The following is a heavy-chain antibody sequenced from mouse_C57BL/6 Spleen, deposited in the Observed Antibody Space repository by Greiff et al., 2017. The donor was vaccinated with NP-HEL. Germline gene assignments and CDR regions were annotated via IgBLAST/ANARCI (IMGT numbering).Heavy chain of an antibody. Sequence: QVQLKESGPELVKPGASVKISCKASGYAFSSSWMNWVKQRPGKGLEWIGRIYPGDGDTKYNGKFKGKATLTADKSSSTAYMQLSSLTSEDSAVYFCARDDYDGFAYWGQGTLVTVSA. D-gene: IGHD2-4*01. CDR3: ARDDYDGFAY. V-gene: IGHV1-82*01. J-gene: IGHJ3*01. CDR1: GYAFSSSW. CDR2: IYPGDGDT.